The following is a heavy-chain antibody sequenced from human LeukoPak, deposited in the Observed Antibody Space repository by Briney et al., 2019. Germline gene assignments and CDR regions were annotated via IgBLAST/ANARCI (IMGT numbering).Heavy chain of an antibody. V-gene: IGHV1-24*01. Sequence: ASVKVSCKVSGYTLTELSMHWVRQAPGKGLEWMGGFDPEDGETIYAQKFQGRVTMTEDTSTDTAYMELSRLRSDDAAVYYCARTYGDYDNWFDPWGQGTLVTVSS. CDR2: FDPEDGET. CDR1: GYTLTELS. J-gene: IGHJ5*02. D-gene: IGHD4-17*01. CDR3: ARTYGDYDNWFDP.